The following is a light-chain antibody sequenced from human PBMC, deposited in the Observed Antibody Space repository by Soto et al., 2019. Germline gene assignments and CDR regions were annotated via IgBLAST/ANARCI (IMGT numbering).Light chain of an antibody. V-gene: IGLV1-40*01. CDR2: GNS. Sequence: VLTQPPSVSGAPGQRVTISCTGSSSNIGAGYDVHWYQQLPGTAPKLLIYGNSNRPSGVPDRFSGSKSGTSASLAITGLQAEDEADYYCQSYDSSLSAYVFGNGTKVTVL. J-gene: IGLJ1*01. CDR1: SSNIGAGYD. CDR3: QSYDSSLSAYV.